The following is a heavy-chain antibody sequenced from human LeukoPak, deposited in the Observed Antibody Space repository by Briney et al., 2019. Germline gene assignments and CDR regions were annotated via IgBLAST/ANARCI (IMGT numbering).Heavy chain of an antibody. J-gene: IGHJ4*02. CDR1: GFTFSSYG. CDR2: IRYDGSNK. D-gene: IGHD4-17*01. V-gene: IGHV3-30*02. Sequence: PGGSLRLSCAASGFTFSSYGMHLVRQAPGKGLEWVAFIRYDGSNKYYADSVKGRFTISRDNSKNTLYLQMNSLRAEDTAVYYCAKDWYGVRYPFDYWGQGTLVTVSS. CDR3: AKDWYGVRYPFDY.